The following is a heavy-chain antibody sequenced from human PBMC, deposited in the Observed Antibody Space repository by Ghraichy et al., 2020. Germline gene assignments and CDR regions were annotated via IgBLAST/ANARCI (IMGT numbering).Heavy chain of an antibody. CDR1: GFTFSNYA. J-gene: IGHJ4*02. CDR3: ARERREATIMLGAY. CDR2: DGHSK. D-gene: IGHD1-26*01. V-gene: IGHV3-30-3*01. Sequence: GGSLRLSCAASGFTFSNYAMHWVRQAPGKGLEWVAVDGHSKYYADSVKGRFTVSRDNSKNTLYLQMNSLRAEDTAVYYCARERREATIMLGAYWGRGTLVTVSS.